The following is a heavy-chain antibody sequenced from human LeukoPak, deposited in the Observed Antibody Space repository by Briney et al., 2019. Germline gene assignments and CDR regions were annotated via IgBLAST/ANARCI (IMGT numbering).Heavy chain of an antibody. D-gene: IGHD4-17*01. CDR2: IDISGSNT. Sequence: PGGSLRLSCAASGFTFNTYAMHWVRQAPGKGLEWVSSIDISGSNTYYADSVKGRFTISRDNSKNTVYLHMNSLRPDDTAVYYCAKEIRPNDYWGQGTLVTVSS. CDR3: AKEIRPNDY. CDR1: GFTFNTYA. J-gene: IGHJ4*02. V-gene: IGHV3-23*05.